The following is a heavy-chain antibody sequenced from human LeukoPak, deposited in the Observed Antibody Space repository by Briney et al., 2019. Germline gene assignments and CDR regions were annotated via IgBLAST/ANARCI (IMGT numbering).Heavy chain of an antibody. Sequence: GESLKISCKGSGYTFTSYGISWVRQAPGQGLEWMGWISAYNGNTNYAQKLQGRVTMTTDTSTSTAYMELRSLRSDDTAVYYCARSSLRGDWFDPWGQGTLVTVSS. D-gene: IGHD3-10*01. CDR1: GYTFTSYG. CDR3: ARSSLRGDWFDP. CDR2: ISAYNGNT. J-gene: IGHJ5*02. V-gene: IGHV1-18*01.